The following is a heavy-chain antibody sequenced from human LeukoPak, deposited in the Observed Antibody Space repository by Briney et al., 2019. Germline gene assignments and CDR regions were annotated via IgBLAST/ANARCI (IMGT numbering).Heavy chain of an antibody. CDR1: GFTLSSYS. Sequence: PGGSLRLSCAASGFTLSSYSMNWVRQAPGKGLEWVSSISSSSSYIHYTDSVKGRFTISRDNTKKSLYLQMNSLRAEDTAVYYCARDRYDRSGYYDYRGQGTLVTVSS. V-gene: IGHV3-21*01. J-gene: IGHJ4*02. CDR3: ARDRYDRSGYYDY. CDR2: ISSSSSYI. D-gene: IGHD3-22*01.